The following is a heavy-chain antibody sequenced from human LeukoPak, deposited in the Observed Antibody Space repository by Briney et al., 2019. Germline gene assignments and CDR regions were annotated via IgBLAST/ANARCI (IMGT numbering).Heavy chain of an antibody. CDR3: AREGGDHCGGDCYTYYFDY. CDR2: ISYSGST. CDR1: GGSISSYY. Sequence: SETLSLTCTVSGGSISSYYWTWIRQPPGKELEWVGYISYSGSTNYNPSLKSRVTISVDTSRNEFSLRLSSVTAADTAVYYCAREGGDHCGGDCYTYYFDYWGQGTLVTVSS. J-gene: IGHJ4*02. D-gene: IGHD2-21*01. V-gene: IGHV4-59*01.